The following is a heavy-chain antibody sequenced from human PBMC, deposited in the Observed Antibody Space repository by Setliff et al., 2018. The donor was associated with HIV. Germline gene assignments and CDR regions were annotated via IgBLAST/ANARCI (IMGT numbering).Heavy chain of an antibody. Sequence: SETLSLTCTVSGDSLSDYYWSWIRQSPGKKLEVIGYIYYSGSTYYNPSLKSRVTISVDTSKNQFSLKLSSVTAADTAVYYCARGRGITMIVVVILDAFDIWGQGTMVTVSS. V-gene: IGHV4-59*04. J-gene: IGHJ3*02. CDR2: IYYSGST. D-gene: IGHD3-22*01. CDR3: ARGRGITMIVVVILDAFDI. CDR1: GDSLSDYY.